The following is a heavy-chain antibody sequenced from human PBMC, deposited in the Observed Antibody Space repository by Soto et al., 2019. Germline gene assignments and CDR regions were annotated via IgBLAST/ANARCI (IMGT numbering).Heavy chain of an antibody. D-gene: IGHD1-1*01. Sequence: PSETLSLTCTVSGASIRVFYWSWIRKSAGKGLEWIGRIYATGTTDYNPSLKSRVMMSVDTSKKQFSLKLRSVTAADTAVYYCVRDGTKTLRDWFDPWGQGISVTVS. CDR3: VRDGTKTLRDWFDP. CDR1: GASIRVFY. CDR2: IYATGTT. J-gene: IGHJ5*02. V-gene: IGHV4-4*07.